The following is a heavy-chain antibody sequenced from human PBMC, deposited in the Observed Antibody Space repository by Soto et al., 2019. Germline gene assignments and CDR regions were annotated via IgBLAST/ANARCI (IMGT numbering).Heavy chain of an antibody. Sequence: PGGSLRLSCAASGFTFSSYNMNWVRQAPGKGLEWVSFISSSGSTIYYADSVKGRFTISRDNAKNSLYLQMNSLRDEDTAVYYCARISEIYARYWGQGTLVTVSS. CDR2: ISSSGSTI. D-gene: IGHD1-26*01. CDR3: ARISEIYARY. J-gene: IGHJ4*02. V-gene: IGHV3-48*02. CDR1: GFTFSSYN.